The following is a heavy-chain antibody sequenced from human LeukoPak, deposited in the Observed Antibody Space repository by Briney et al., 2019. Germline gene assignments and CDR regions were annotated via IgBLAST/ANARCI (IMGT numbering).Heavy chain of an antibody. CDR2: INYSGST. J-gene: IGHJ4*02. V-gene: IGHV4-39*07. CDR1: GGSISSRSYY. D-gene: IGHD4-11*01. CDR3: AAHDYPTDY. Sequence: SETLSLTCTVSGGSISSRSYYWAWIRQPPGKGLEWIGSINYSGSTNYNPSLKSRVTISVDTSKNQFSLKLSSVTAADTAVYYCAAHDYPTDYWGQGTLVTVSS.